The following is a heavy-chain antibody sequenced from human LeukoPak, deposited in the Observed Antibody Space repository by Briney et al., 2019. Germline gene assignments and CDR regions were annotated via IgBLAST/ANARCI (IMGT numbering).Heavy chain of an antibody. V-gene: IGHV1-18*01. J-gene: IGHJ3*02. CDR3: ARDSMEWPEPDAFDI. D-gene: IGHD3-3*01. CDR2: ISAYNGNT. CDR1: GYTFTSYG. Sequence: PVASVKVSCKASGYTFTSYGISWVRQAPGQGLEWMGWISAYNGNTNYAQKLQGRVTMTTDTSTSTAYMELRSLRSDDTAVYYCARDSMEWPEPDAFDIWGQGTMVTVSS.